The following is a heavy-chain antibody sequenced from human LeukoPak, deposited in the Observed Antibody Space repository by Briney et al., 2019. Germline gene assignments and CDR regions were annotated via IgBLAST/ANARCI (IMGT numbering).Heavy chain of an antibody. V-gene: IGHV3-30*04. J-gene: IGHJ3*02. Sequence: GGSLRLSCAASGFTFSSYAMHWVRQAPGKGLEWVAVISYDGSNKYYADSVKGRFTISRDNSKNTLYLQMNSLRAEDTAVYYCARDRSKMTTVTWLDAFDIWGQGTMVTVSS. D-gene: IGHD4-17*01. CDR3: ARDRSKMTTVTWLDAFDI. CDR1: GFTFSSYA. CDR2: ISYDGSNK.